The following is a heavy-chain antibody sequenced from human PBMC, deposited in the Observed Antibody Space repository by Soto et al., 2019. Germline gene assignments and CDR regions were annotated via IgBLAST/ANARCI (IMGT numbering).Heavy chain of an antibody. CDR3: ARHDYGGFGL. V-gene: IGHV4-39*01. J-gene: IGHJ1*01. D-gene: IGHD4-17*01. CDR1: GGSISRSSYY. CDR2: IYYSGST. Sequence: QLQLQESGPGLVKPSETLSLTCTVSGGSISRSSYYWGWIRQPPGKGLEWIGSIYYSGSTYYNPSRKTRATTSVDTSKNQFSLKLSSVTAADTAVYYCARHDYGGFGLWGQGTLVTVSS.